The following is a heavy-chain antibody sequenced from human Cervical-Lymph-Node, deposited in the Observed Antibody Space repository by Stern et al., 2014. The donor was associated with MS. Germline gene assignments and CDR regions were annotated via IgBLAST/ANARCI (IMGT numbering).Heavy chain of an antibody. CDR2: ITNVGIT. CDR3: ARDTSSPERSDW. V-gene: IGHV3-53*01. D-gene: IGHD1-1*01. Sequence: EVQLVESGGGVIQPGGSLRLSCTASGFTVSRDYMTWVRQAPGKGLEWVSLITNVGITFYTNSVKVRFTISRDDSKNTVYLHMTSLRAEDTAMYYCARDTSSPERSDWWGQGTLVTVSS. J-gene: IGHJ4*02. CDR1: GFTVSRDY.